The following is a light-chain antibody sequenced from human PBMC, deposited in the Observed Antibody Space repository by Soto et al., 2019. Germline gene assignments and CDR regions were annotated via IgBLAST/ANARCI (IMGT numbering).Light chain of an antibody. CDR3: SSYTSSSTLCV. CDR2: DNN. V-gene: IGLV1-51*01. CDR1: SSNIENNY. Sequence: QSVLTQPPSVSAAPGQKVTISCSRSSSNIENNYVSWYQQLPGTAPKLLIYDNNKRPSGIPDRFSGSKSGTSATLGITGLQTGDEADYYCSSYTSSSTLCVFGTGTKLTVL. J-gene: IGLJ1*01.